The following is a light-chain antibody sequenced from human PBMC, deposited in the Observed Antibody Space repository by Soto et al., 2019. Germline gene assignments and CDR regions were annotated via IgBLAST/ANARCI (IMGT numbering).Light chain of an antibody. CDR3: QQYSDSPRT. V-gene: IGKV3-20*01. J-gene: IGKJ1*01. Sequence: EIVLTQPPGTQPCSAGDRGTLCCRSSQTVTGNYLAWYHQKPGQAPRLLIHSASSRAAGIPDRFSASGSGPDFTLTISRLEPEDFAVYYCQQYSDSPRTVGQGTKVDI. CDR1: QTVTGNY. CDR2: SAS.